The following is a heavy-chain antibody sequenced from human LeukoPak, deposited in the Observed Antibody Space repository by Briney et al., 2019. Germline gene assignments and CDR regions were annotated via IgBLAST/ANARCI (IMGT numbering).Heavy chain of an antibody. CDR3: ATRIAVAAALSY. CDR1: GFTFSNYG. V-gene: IGHV3-74*01. J-gene: IGHJ4*02. CDR2: INTDGSST. D-gene: IGHD6-19*01. Sequence: GGSLRLSCAASGFTFSNYGMHWVRQAPGKGLVWVSRINTDGSSTSYADSVNGRFTISRDNAKNTLYLQMNSLRAEDTAVYYCATRIAVAAALSYWGQGTLVTVSS.